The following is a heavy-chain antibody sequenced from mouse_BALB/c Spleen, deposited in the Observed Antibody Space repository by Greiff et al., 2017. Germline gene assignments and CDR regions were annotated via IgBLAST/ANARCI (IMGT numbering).Heavy chain of an antibody. CDR3: AREEYYGSSYFDD. CDR2: ISSGGST. D-gene: IGHD1-1*01. J-gene: IGHJ2*01. CDR1: GFTFSSYA. V-gene: IGHV5-6-5*01. Sequence: EVMLVESGGGLVKPGGSLKLSCAASGFTFSSYAMSWVRQTPEKRLEWVASISSGGSTYYPDSVKGRFTISRDNARNILYLQMSSLRSEDTAMYYCAREEYYGSSYFDDWGHGTTLTVSS.